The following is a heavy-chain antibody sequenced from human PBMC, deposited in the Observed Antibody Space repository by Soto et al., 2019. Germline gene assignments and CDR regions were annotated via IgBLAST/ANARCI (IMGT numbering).Heavy chain of an antibody. V-gene: IGHV3-23*01. CDR1: GFTISSYA. Sequence: PGGSLRLSCAASGFTISSYAMSWVRKAPGKGLEWVSAISGSGGSTYYADSVKGRFTISRDNSKNTLYLQMNSLRAEDTAVYYCAKERQQLSVFDYWGQGTLVTVSS. CDR3: AKERQQLSVFDY. CDR2: ISGSGGST. J-gene: IGHJ4*02. D-gene: IGHD6-13*01.